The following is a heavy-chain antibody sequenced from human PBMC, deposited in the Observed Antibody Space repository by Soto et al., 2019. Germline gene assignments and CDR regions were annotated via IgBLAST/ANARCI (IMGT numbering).Heavy chain of an antibody. D-gene: IGHD6-13*01. CDR1: GFTFDDYT. Sequence: GGSLRLSCAASGFTFDDYTMHWVRQAPGKGLEWVSLISWDGGSTYYADSVKGRFTISRDNSKNSLYLQMNSLRTEDTALYYCAKDISLRYSSSFDYWGQGTLVTVSS. CDR3: AKDISLRYSSSFDY. V-gene: IGHV3-43*01. CDR2: ISWDGGST. J-gene: IGHJ4*02.